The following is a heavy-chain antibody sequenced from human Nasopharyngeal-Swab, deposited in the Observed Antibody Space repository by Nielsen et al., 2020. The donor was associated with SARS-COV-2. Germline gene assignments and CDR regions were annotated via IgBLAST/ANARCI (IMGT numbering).Heavy chain of an antibody. CDR3: ARDYTRFDY. J-gene: IGHJ4*02. V-gene: IGHV3-7*05. CDR2: IKEDGSEK. Sequence: GESLKISCAASGFTFSSYWMSWVRQAPGKGLEWVAYIKEDGSEKYFVDSVKGRFTISRDNAKNSLYLQMNSLRAEDTAVYYCARDYTRFDYWGRGTLVTVS. D-gene: IGHD3-16*01. CDR1: GFTFSSYW.